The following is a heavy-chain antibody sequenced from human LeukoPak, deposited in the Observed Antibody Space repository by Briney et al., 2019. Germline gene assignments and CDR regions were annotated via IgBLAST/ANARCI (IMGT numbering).Heavy chain of an antibody. CDR1: GFTSSRYS. D-gene: IGHD1-1*01. Sequence: GGSLRLSCTTSGFTSSRYSMNWVRQAPGKGLEWISYISSSSSNIQYADSVKGRFTISRDNARNSLYLQMNNLRAEDTAVYHCARGDGDDNWLIDYWGQGTLATVSS. CDR2: ISSSSSNI. J-gene: IGHJ4*02. CDR3: ARGDGDDNWLIDY. V-gene: IGHV3-48*04.